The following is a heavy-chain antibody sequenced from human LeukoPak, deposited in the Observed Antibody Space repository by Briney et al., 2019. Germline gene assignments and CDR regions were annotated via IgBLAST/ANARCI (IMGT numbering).Heavy chain of an antibody. D-gene: IGHD3-10*01. J-gene: IGHJ6*03. Sequence: SETLSLTCTVSGGSISSGSYYWSWIRQPAGKGLEWIGRIYTSGSTNYNPSLKSRVTISVDTSKNQFSLKLSSVTAADTAVYYCASKEGTMVRGVFYYYMDVWGKGTTVTISS. CDR2: IYTSGST. CDR3: ASKEGTMVRGVFYYYMDV. CDR1: GGSISSGSYY. V-gene: IGHV4-61*02.